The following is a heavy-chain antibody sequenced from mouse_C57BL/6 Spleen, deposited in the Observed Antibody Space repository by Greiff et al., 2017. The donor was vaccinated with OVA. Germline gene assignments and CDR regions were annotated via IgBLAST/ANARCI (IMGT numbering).Heavy chain of an antibody. D-gene: IGHD3-2*02. CDR3: AKETAQAPYYAMDD. V-gene: IGHV1-81*01. J-gene: IGHJ4*01. CDR1: GYTFTSYG. CDR2: IYPRSGNT. Sequence: QVQLQQSGAELARPGASVKLSCKASGYTFTSYGISWVKQRTGQGLEWIGEIYPRSGNTYYNEKFKGKATLTADKSSSTAYMELRSLTSEDSAVYFSAKETAQAPYYAMDDWGQGTSVTVSS.